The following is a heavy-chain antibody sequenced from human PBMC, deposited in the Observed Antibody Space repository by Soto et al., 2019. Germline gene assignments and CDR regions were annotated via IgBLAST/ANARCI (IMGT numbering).Heavy chain of an antibody. CDR3: AREVSYSDNTGYYDEESFDL. CDR2: ISHSGNI. D-gene: IGHD3-22*01. CDR1: GGSFSGYY. J-gene: IGHJ4*02. V-gene: IGHV4-34*01. Sequence: AEPLSLTCVVKGGSFSGYYWNWIRQAPGRGLEWVGQISHSGNINYNPSLKSRVTMSVDKSKSQFSLTLTSVTAADTATYYCAREVSYSDNTGYYDEESFDLWGRRTLLTVST.